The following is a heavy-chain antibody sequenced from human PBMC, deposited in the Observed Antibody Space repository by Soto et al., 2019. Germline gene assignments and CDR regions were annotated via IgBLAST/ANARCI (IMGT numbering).Heavy chain of an antibody. CDR1: GGTFSSYA. Sequence: SVKVSCKASGGTFSSYAISWVRQAPGQGLEWMGGIIPIFGTANYAQKFQGRVTITADESTSTAYMELSSLRSEDTAVYYCARGSNLYCSSTSCYETFDYWGQGTLVTVSS. CDR3: ARGSNLYCSSTSCYETFDY. J-gene: IGHJ4*02. CDR2: IIPIFGTA. V-gene: IGHV1-69*13. D-gene: IGHD2-2*01.